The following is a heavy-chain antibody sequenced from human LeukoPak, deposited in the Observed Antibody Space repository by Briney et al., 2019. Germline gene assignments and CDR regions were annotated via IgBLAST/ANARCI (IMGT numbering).Heavy chain of an antibody. V-gene: IGHV3-7*01. J-gene: IGHJ6*03. CDR1: GFTFSSYW. D-gene: IGHD6-13*01. Sequence: GGSLRLSCAASGFTFSSYWMSWVRQAPGKGLEWVANIKQDGSEKYYVDSVKGRFTISRDNAKNSLYLQMNSLRAEDTAVYYCARDKTEKTGIAAAGTPSGFCMDVWGKGTTVTVSS. CDR2: IKQDGSEK. CDR3: ARDKTEKTGIAAAGTPSGFCMDV.